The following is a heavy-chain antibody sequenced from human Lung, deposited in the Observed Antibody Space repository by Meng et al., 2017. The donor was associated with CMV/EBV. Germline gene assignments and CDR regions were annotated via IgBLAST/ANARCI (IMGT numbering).Heavy chain of an antibody. CDR2: IKEDGSEK. D-gene: IGHD2-2*01. Sequence: SCVASGITFSSNWMSWVRQAPGKGLEWVANIKEDGSEKYYVDSVKGRFTISRDNAKKSLYLQMNSLRAEDTAFYYCARDKGSCITTSCRGDAFDIWXQGPMVTVSS. V-gene: IGHV3-7*01. CDR1: GITFSSNW. J-gene: IGHJ3*02. CDR3: ARDKGSCITTSCRGDAFDI.